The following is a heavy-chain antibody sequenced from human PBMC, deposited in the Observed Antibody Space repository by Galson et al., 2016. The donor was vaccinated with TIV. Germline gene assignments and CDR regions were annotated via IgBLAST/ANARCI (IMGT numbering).Heavy chain of an antibody. Sequence: SVKVSCKASDYTFTSYGISWVRQAPGQGLEWMGWISAYTGNTNYAQKFQGRVTLTTDTSTSTAYMDLRGLRYDDTAVYYCARSLVQGVVSYYSGMDVWGQGTTVTVSS. CDR3: ARSLVQGVVSYYSGMDV. CDR1: DYTFTSYG. J-gene: IGHJ6*02. CDR2: ISAYTGNT. V-gene: IGHV1-18*01. D-gene: IGHD3-10*01.